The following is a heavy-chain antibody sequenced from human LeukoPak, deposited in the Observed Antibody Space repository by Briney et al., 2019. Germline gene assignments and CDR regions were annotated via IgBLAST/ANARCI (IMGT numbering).Heavy chain of an antibody. CDR1: GYSISSGYY. CDR3: GSQKEWSLTEYHFDY. Sequence: SETLSLTCTVSGYSISSGYYCGWIRQPPGKGLEWIGSVYHSGSTYCNPSLKSRVTISMDKSKNQFSLKLTAVTAADTAVYYCGSQKEWSLTEYHFDYWGQGTLVTVSS. V-gene: IGHV4-38-2*02. J-gene: IGHJ4*02. D-gene: IGHD3-3*01. CDR2: VYHSGST.